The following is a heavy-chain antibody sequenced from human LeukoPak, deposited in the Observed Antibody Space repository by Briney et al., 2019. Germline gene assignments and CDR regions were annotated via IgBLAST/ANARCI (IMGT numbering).Heavy chain of an antibody. CDR3: ARQLYSSINYFDY. Sequence: KPSETLSLTCAVYGGSFSGYYWSWIRQPPGKGLEWIGEINHSGSTNYNPSLKSRVTISVDTSESQFSLKVRSLTAADTAVYYCARQLYSSINYFDYWGQGILVTVSS. D-gene: IGHD6-13*01. J-gene: IGHJ4*02. V-gene: IGHV4-34*01. CDR2: INHSGST. CDR1: GGSFSGYY.